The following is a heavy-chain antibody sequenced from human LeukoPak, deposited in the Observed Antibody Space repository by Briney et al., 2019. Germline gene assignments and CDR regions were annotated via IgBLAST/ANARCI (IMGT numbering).Heavy chain of an antibody. CDR3: ARVFPQYYYHNSDYIGVDY. J-gene: IGHJ4*02. CDR1: GFTFSSYA. Sequence: GGSLRLSCAASGFTFSSYAMHWVRQAPGKGLEWVAVISYDGSNKYYAEFVKGRFTISRDNSKNTLYLQMNSLRAEDTAVYYCARVFPQYYYHNSDYIGVDYWGQGTLVTVSS. V-gene: IGHV3-30-3*01. CDR2: ISYDGSNK. D-gene: IGHD3-22*01.